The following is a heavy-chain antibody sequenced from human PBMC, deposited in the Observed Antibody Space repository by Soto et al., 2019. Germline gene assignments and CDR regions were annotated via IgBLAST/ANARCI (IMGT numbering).Heavy chain of an antibody. CDR2: ISGSGGST. J-gene: IGHJ4*02. CDR1: GFTFSSYA. D-gene: IGHD6-13*01. CDR3: ATLGIAAAGNPFDY. V-gene: IGHV3-23*01. Sequence: GGSLRLSCAASGFTFSSYAMSWVRQAPGKGLEWVSAISGSGGSTYYADSVKGRFTISRDNSKNTLYLQMSSLRAEDTAVYYCATLGIAAAGNPFDYWGQGTLVTVSS.